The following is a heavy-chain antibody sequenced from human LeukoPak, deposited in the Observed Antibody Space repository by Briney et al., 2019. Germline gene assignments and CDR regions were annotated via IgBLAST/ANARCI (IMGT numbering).Heavy chain of an antibody. D-gene: IGHD2-15*01. Sequence: GGSLRLSCAASGFTLSNYWMYWVRQAPGKGLVWVSRINSDGRRTTYADPVKGRFTISRDNAKNTLYLQMNSLRAEDTAVYYCARGRGSVFCAFDIWGQGTMVTVSS. CDR3: ARGRGSVFCAFDI. V-gene: IGHV3-74*01. J-gene: IGHJ3*02. CDR2: INSDGRRT. CDR1: GFTLSNYW.